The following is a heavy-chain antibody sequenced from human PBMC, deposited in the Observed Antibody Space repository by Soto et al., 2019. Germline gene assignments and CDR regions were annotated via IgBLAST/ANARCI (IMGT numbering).Heavy chain of an antibody. CDR2: TYYRSKWYN. CDR1: GGSVSSNSAA. Sequence: SQTLSLTCAISGGSVSSNSAAWNWIRQSPSRGLEWLGRTYYRSKWYNDYAVSVKSRITINPDTSKNQFSLQLNSVTPEDTAVYYCAMGTTKTYYYGMDVWGQGTTVTVSS. J-gene: IGHJ6*02. CDR3: AMGTTKTYYYGMDV. V-gene: IGHV6-1*01. D-gene: IGHD1-7*01.